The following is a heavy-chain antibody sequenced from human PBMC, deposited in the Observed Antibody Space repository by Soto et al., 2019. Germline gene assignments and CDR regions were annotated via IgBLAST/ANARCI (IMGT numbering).Heavy chain of an antibody. V-gene: IGHV1-46*01. J-gene: IGHJ4*02. CDR2: ISPDGGRT. CDR1: GYTFTTYY. CDR3: ATRDPGLY. Sequence: QVQLVQSGAEVKKPGASVKVSCKASGYTFTTYYMHWVRQAPGQGLEWMGLISPDGGRTSYAQKFQGRVTMSRDTSTSTVYMELSSLRSEDTAVYYCATRDPGLYWGQGTLVTVSS.